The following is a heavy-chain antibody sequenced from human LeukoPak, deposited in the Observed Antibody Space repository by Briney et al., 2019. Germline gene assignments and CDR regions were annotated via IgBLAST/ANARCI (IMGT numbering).Heavy chain of an antibody. J-gene: IGHJ5*02. CDR1: GCSISNYY. V-gene: IGHV4-59*01. D-gene: IGHD3-3*01. CDR2: IYYSGST. Sequence: SETLSLTCTVSGCSISNYYWSWIRQPPGKGLDWIGYIYYSGSTNYNPSLKSRVTISVDTSKNQFSLKLSSVTAADTAVYYCARAPLLGIFGLDPWGQGTLVTVSS. CDR3: ARAPLLGIFGLDP.